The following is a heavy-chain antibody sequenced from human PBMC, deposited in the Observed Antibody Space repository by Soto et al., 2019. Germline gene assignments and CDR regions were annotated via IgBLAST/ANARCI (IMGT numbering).Heavy chain of an antibody. J-gene: IGHJ5*02. CDR3: VRMASSGTLNWFDP. D-gene: IGHD1-1*01. CDR1: ESTFMNYA. CDR2: MNPNSGNT. Sequence: VASVKVSCKASESTFMNYAISWVRQATGQGLEWMGWMNPNSGNTGYALKFQGRVSMTRNTSIYTVYLELSSLASDDTAVYYCVRMASSGTLNWFDPWGQGTLVTVS. V-gene: IGHV1-8*01.